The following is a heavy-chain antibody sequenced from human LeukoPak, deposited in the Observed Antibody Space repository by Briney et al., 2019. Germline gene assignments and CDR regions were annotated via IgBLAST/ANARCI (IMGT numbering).Heavy chain of an antibody. Sequence: GGSLRLSCAASGFTFSSYAMSWVRQAPGKGLEWVSAISGSGGSTYYADSVKGRFTISRDNSKNTLYLHMNSLRAEDTAVYYCAKDLKGRTSGYWGQGTLVTVSS. CDR2: ISGSGGST. CDR3: AKDLKGRTSGY. D-gene: IGHD3-10*01. V-gene: IGHV3-23*01. CDR1: GFTFSSYA. J-gene: IGHJ4*02.